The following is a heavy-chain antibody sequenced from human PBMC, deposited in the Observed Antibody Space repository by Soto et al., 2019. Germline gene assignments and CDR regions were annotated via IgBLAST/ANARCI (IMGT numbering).Heavy chain of an antibody. CDR3: AREPRHAVYFDY. Sequence: GASVKVSFKAPGYTGNTYTIPWVLQAPGQSLEWMGWITPDNGNTYFSQKFQGRVTVTRDTSASTAYLELSSLTSEDTAVYYCAREPRHAVYFDYWGLGSLVTVSS. J-gene: IGHJ4*02. CDR1: GYTGNTYT. CDR2: ITPDNGNT. V-gene: IGHV1-3*01.